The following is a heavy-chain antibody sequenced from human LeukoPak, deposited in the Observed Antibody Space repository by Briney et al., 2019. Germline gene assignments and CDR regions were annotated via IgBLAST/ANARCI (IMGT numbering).Heavy chain of an antibody. Sequence: GGSLRLSCAASGFTFSTYSMNWVRQAPGKGLEWVSSISSSSSYKYYADSVKGRFTISRDNAKNSLYLQMNSLRAEDTAVYYCARDIDSSSWFDYWGQGTLVTVSS. CDR2: ISSSSSYK. V-gene: IGHV3-21*01. CDR3: ARDIDSSSWFDY. J-gene: IGHJ4*02. D-gene: IGHD6-13*01. CDR1: GFTFSTYS.